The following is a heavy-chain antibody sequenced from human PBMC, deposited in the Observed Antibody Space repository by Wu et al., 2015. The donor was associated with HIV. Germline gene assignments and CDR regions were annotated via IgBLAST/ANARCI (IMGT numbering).Heavy chain of an antibody. V-gene: IGHV1-46*01. J-gene: IGHJ3*02. CDR1: GYTFTSYY. Sequence: QVQLVQSGAEVKKPGASVKVSCKASGYTFTSYYMHWVRQAPGQGLEWMGIINPSGGSTSYAQKFQGRVTMTRDTSTSTVYMELSSLRSEDTAVYYCARDLLPIPNIGRVAVAGTVGLSAFDIWGQGTMVTVSS. CDR3: ARDLLPIPNIGRVAVAGTVGLSAFDI. D-gene: IGHD6-19*01. CDR2: INPSGGST.